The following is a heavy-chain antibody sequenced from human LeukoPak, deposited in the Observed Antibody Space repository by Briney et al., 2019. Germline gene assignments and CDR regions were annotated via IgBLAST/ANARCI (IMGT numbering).Heavy chain of an antibody. CDR1: GFTFSTNA. Sequence: GGSLRLSCAASGFTFSTNAMSWVRQAPGKGLEWVSAISGRTGGTYYADSVKGRFTISRDNSKSTLYLQMDSLRAEDTAVYYCAKCGNSGCHLIDYWGQGTLVTVSS. CDR3: AKCGNSGCHLIDY. CDR2: ISGRTGGT. J-gene: IGHJ4*02. V-gene: IGHV3-23*01. D-gene: IGHD5-12*01.